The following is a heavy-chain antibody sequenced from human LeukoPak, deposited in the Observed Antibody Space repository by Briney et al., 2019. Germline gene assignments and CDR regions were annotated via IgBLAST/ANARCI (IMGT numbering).Heavy chain of an antibody. CDR3: ARDQGIAAAGVDGFDY. D-gene: IGHD6-13*01. J-gene: IGHJ4*02. CDR1: RYTYTSYY. Sequence: ASVEVSCKASRYTYTSYYMHWVRQAPGQGLEWMGMSNPSGGSTSYAQKFQGRVTMTRDMSTSTVYMELSSLRSEDTAVYYCARDQGIAAAGVDGFDYWGQGTLVTVSS. V-gene: IGHV1-46*01. CDR2: SNPSGGST.